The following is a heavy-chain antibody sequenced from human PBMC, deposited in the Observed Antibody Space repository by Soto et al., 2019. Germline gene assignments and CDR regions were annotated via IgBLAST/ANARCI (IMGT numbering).Heavy chain of an antibody. CDR2: IHYSGST. D-gene: IGHD2-15*01. Sequence: SETLSLTCTVSGVSISSYYWSWIRQPPGKGLEWIGNIHYSGSTNYNPPLKSRVTISVDTSKNQFSLMLTSVTAADTAVYYCARHRGSGNRFYDYYGVDVWGQGTTVT. J-gene: IGHJ6*02. CDR3: ARHRGSGNRFYDYYGVDV. CDR1: GVSISSYY. V-gene: IGHV4-59*08.